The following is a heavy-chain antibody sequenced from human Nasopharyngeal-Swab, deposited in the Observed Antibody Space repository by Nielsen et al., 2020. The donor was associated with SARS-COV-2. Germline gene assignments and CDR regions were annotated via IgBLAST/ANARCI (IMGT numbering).Heavy chain of an antibody. J-gene: IGHJ4*02. V-gene: IGHV4-39*01. Sequence: WIRQPPGKGLEWIGSIYYSGSTYYNPSLKSRVTISVDTSKNQFSLKLSSVTAADTAVYHCASIAAAGAPGYWGQGTLVTVSS. D-gene: IGHD6-13*01. CDR3: ASIAAAGAPGY. CDR2: IYYSGST.